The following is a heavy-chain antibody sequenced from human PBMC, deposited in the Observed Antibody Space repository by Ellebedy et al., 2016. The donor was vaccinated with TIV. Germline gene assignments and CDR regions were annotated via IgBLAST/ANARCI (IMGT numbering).Heavy chain of an antibody. CDR3: ARALSSSWFHYYFYGMDL. D-gene: IGHD6-13*01. J-gene: IGHJ6*02. V-gene: IGHV4-30-4*01. Sequence: SETLSLTCTVSGVSISGGDYYWSWIRQSPGKGLEWIGYISHSGSTSYNPSLERRVTISIGTSKKQFSLNLTSVSAADTAVYYCARALSSSWFHYYFYGMDLWGQGTTVTVSS. CDR2: ISHSGST. CDR1: GVSISGGDYY.